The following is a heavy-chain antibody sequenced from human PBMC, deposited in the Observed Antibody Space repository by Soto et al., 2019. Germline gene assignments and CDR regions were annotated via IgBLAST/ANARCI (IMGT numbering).Heavy chain of an antibody. Sequence: QLTLKESGPTLVKPTQTLTLTCTFSGFSLSTSGVGVGWIRQPPGKALEWLSLIYWDDDKRYSPSLKSRLTITKDTSKNKVVLTMTNVDPVDTATYYCAHSAGYGDYFNNWGQGTLVTVSS. V-gene: IGHV2-5*02. J-gene: IGHJ4*02. CDR1: GFSLSTSGVG. CDR3: AHSAGYGDYFNN. CDR2: IYWDDDK. D-gene: IGHD4-17*01.